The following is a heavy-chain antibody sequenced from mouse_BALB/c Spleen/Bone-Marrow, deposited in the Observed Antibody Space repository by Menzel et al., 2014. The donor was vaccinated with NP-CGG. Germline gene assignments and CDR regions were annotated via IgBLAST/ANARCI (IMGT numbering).Heavy chain of an antibody. D-gene: IGHD2-4*01. V-gene: IGHV2-9*02. Sequence: VMLVESGPGLVAPSQSLSITCTVSRFSLTSYGLHWVRQPPGKGLEWLGIRWAGGTTNYNSDLMSRLRISKDNSKSQVFLKMNSLQTDDTAMYYCAREESTMITTPFAYWGQGTLVTVSA. J-gene: IGHJ3*01. CDR1: RFSLTSYG. CDR3: AREESTMITTPFAY. CDR2: RWAGGTT.